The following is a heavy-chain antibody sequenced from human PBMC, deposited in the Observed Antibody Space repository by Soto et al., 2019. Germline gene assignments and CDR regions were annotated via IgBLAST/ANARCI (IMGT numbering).Heavy chain of an antibody. V-gene: IGHV3-23*01. CDR3: AKNQGVELVPLATVDWFDP. CDR1: GFIFENFG. CDR2: ISGSGFKK. Sequence: GGSLRLSCAASGFIFENFGMSWVRQAPGKGLEWISSISGSGFKKYYADSVKGRFTISRDNSKSTVYLELNNLSAEDTAVYHCAKNQGVELVPLATVDWFDPWGQGAVVTVSS. J-gene: IGHJ5*02. D-gene: IGHD1-26*01.